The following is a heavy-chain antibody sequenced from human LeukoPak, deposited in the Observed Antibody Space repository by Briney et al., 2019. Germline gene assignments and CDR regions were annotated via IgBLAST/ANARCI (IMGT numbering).Heavy chain of an antibody. CDR3: ARSYSGSFLY. Sequence: SETLSLTCAVYGGSFSGYYWSWIRQPPGKGLEWIGEINHSGSTNYNPPLKSRVTISLDTSKNQFSLRLSSVTAADTAVYYCARSYSGSFLYWGQGSLVTVSS. J-gene: IGHJ1*01. D-gene: IGHD1-26*01. CDR1: GGSFSGYY. CDR2: INHSGST. V-gene: IGHV4-34*01.